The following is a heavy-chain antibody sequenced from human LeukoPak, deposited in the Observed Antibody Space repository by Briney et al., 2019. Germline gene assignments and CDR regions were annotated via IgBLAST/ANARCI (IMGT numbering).Heavy chain of an antibody. Sequence: GSSVKVSCKASGGTFSSYAISWVRQAPGQGLEWMGGIIPIFGTANYAQKFQGRVTIATDESTSTAYMELSSLRSEDTAVYYCARTTSSSGAFDIWGQGTMVTVSS. D-gene: IGHD6-6*01. CDR2: IIPIFGTA. J-gene: IGHJ3*02. V-gene: IGHV1-69*05. CDR1: GGTFSSYA. CDR3: ARTTSSSGAFDI.